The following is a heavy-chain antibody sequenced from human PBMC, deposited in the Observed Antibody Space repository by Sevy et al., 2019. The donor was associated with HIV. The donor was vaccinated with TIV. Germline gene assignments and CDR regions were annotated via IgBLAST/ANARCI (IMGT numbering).Heavy chain of an antibody. Sequence: GGSLRLSCAASTFTFSDYYMTWIRQAPGKGLESVSYISSRGSHIYYADSVKGRFTISRDNAKNSLYLQMNSLRAEDTAVYYCARVRYNYGSYYFDYWVQGTLVTVSS. V-gene: IGHV3-11*01. CDR2: ISSRGSHI. CDR3: ARVRYNYGSYYFDY. J-gene: IGHJ4*02. CDR1: TFTFSDYY. D-gene: IGHD5-18*01.